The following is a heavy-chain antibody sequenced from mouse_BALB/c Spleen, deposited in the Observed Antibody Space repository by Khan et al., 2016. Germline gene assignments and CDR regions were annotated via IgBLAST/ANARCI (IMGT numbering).Heavy chain of an antibody. V-gene: IGHV14-3*02. Sequence: VQLQQSGAELVKPGASVKLSCTASGFNIKDTYMHWVKQSPEQGLEWIGRIDPANGNTKYDPKFQGKATITADTSSNTAYLQLSSLKSEDTAVDYSAGSPYDYDVGFAYWGQGTLVTVSA. D-gene: IGHD2-4*01. CDR1: GFNIKDTY. CDR2: IDPANGNT. CDR3: AGSPYDYDVGFAY. J-gene: IGHJ3*01.